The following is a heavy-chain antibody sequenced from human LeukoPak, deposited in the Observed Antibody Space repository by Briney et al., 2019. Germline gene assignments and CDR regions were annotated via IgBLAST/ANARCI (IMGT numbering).Heavy chain of an antibody. D-gene: IGHD3-9*01. CDR2: ITGSVGSS. Sequence: GSLRLSCVASGFTFTHYAMSWVCQAPGKGLEWVSAITGSVGSSYYADSVKGRFTISRDNSKNTLYLQVNSLRAEDTAVYYCAKWGDYDILTGYYVPDYWGQGTLVTVSS. V-gene: IGHV3-23*01. CDR1: GFTFTHYA. CDR3: AKWGDYDILTGYYVPDY. J-gene: IGHJ4*02.